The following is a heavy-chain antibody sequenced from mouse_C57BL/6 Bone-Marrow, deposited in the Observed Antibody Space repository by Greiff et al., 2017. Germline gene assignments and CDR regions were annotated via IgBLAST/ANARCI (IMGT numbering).Heavy chain of an antibody. CDR3: ARYYYGSSY. CDR2: IYPSSGNT. J-gene: IGHJ2*01. CDR1: GYTFTSYG. D-gene: IGHD1-1*01. V-gene: IGHV1-81*01. Sequence: VQLQQPGAELARPGASVKLSCKASGYTFTSYGISWVKQRTGQGLEWIGEIYPSSGNTYYNEKFKGKATLTADKSSSTAYMELRSLTSEDSAVYFCARYYYGSSYWGQGTTLTVSS.